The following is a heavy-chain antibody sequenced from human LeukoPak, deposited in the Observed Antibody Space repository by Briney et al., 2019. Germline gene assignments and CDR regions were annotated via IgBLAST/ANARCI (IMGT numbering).Heavy chain of an antibody. CDR2: ISSSSSTI. J-gene: IGHJ4*02. CDR1: GFTFSSYS. V-gene: IGHV3-48*04. D-gene: IGHD6-19*01. CDR3: ARDRDSGSFDY. Sequence: GGSLRLSCAASGFTFSSYSMNWVRQAPGEGLEWVSYISSSSSTIYYADSVKGRFTISRDNAKNSLYLQMNSLRAEDTAVYYCARDRDSGSFDYWGQGTLVTVSS.